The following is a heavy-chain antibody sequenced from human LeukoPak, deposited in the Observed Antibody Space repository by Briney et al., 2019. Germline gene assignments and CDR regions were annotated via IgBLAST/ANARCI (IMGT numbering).Heavy chain of an antibody. CDR2: INPNSGGT. CDR3: ARGDYYGSGMDV. CDR1: GYTFTGYY. J-gene: IGHJ6*04. V-gene: IGHV1-2*02. Sequence: ASVKVSCKASGYTFTGYYMHWVRQAPGQGLEWMGWINPNSGGTNYAQKFQGRVTMTRDTSISTAYMELSSLRSEDTAVYYCARGDYYGSGMDVWGKGTTVTVSS. D-gene: IGHD3-10*01.